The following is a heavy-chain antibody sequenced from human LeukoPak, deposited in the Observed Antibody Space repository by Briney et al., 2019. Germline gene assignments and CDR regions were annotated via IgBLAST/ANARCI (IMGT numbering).Heavy chain of an antibody. Sequence: PGGSLRLSCAASGFTFDDYAMHWVRQAPGKGLEWVSGISWNSGSIGYADSVKGRFTISRDNAKNSLYLQMNSLRAEDTALYYCAKSPGYSSGIGGFDPWGQGTLVTVSS. J-gene: IGHJ5*02. V-gene: IGHV3-9*01. CDR2: ISWNSGSI. CDR1: GFTFDDYA. D-gene: IGHD6-19*01. CDR3: AKSPGYSSGIGGFDP.